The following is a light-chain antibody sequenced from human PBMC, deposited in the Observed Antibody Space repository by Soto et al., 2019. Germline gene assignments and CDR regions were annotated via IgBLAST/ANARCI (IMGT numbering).Light chain of an antibody. CDR3: QQSYSTPLT. V-gene: IGKV1-39*01. CDR1: QSISSY. CDR2: AAS. Sequence: DIQMTQSPSSLSASVGDRVTNTCRASQSISSYLNWYQQKPGKAPKLLIYAASSLQSGVPSRFSGSGSGTDFTLTISSLQPEEFATYYCQQSYSTPLTFGGGTKVEIK. J-gene: IGKJ4*01.